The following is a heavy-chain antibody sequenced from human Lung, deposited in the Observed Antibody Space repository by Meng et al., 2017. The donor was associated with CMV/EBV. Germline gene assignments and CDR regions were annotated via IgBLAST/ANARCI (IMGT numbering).Heavy chain of an antibody. CDR2: INHSGST. CDR3: ARARVVPAYYYGMDV. V-gene: IGHV4-34*01. Sequence: SXTLSLXCAVYGGSFSGYYWSWIRQPPGKGLEWNGEINHSGSTNYNPSLKSRVTISVDTSKNQFSLKLSSVTAADTAVYYCARARVVPAYYYGMDVWGQGXTVTVSS. J-gene: IGHJ6*02. CDR1: GGSFSGYY. D-gene: IGHD2-2*01.